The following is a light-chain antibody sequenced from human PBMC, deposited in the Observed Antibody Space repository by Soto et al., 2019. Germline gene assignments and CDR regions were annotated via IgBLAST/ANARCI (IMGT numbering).Light chain of an antibody. CDR1: SSDVGGYNY. V-gene: IGLV2-11*01. CDR2: DVS. Sequence: QSVLTQPRSVSGSPGQSVTISCTGTSSDVGGYNYVSWYQQHPGKAPKLMIYDVSERPSGVPDRFSGSKSGNTASLTISGLQAEDEADYYCCSYAGSYLWVFGGGTKLTVL. CDR3: CSYAGSYLWV. J-gene: IGLJ3*02.